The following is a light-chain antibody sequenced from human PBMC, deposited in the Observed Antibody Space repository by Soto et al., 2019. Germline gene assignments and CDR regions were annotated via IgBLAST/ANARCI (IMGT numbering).Light chain of an antibody. CDR1: QSVSRY. Sequence: DIVLTQSPATLSLSPGEIATLSCRASQSVSRYLAWYQQKPGQAPRLLIYDASNRATGIPARFSGSGSGTDFTLTIRSLEPEDVAVYYCKQRSDWPSTCGGGTKVEI. CDR3: KQRSDWPST. CDR2: DAS. V-gene: IGKV3-11*01. J-gene: IGKJ4*01.